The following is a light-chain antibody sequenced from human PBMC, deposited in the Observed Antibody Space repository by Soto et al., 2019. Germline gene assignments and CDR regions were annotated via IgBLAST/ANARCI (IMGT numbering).Light chain of an antibody. CDR3: DYYGTSIT. CDR2: GTS. Sequence: EIVLTQSPGTLSLSPGERVTLSCRASQSIDNNHLAWYQQKPGQAPRLLIHGTSNRATGIPDRFSGSGSGTYFTLTFSRLEPEDFAVYYCDYYGTSITFGGGTKVEIK. V-gene: IGKV3-20*01. CDR1: QSIDNNH. J-gene: IGKJ4*01.